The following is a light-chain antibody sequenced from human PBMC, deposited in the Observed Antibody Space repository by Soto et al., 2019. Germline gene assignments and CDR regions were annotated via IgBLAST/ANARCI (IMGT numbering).Light chain of an antibody. CDR1: QSISDY. J-gene: IGKJ4*01. Sequence: DILLTQSPSSLSASIGDTVTITCRASQSISDYVNWWQYKPQKAPRLLISSASNLHNGVPSRFSGSRSGSDFTLTIRTLQLEDSATYYCQHGYSIILTFGGGTKVEI. CDR2: SAS. CDR3: QHGYSIILT. V-gene: IGKV1-39*01.